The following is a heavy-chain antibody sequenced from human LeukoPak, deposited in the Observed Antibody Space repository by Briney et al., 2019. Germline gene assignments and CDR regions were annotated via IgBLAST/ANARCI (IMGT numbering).Heavy chain of an antibody. V-gene: IGHV3-48*01. CDR3: ARDRHVPATGVWDDY. Sequence: HPGGSLRLSCAASGFTFSSYSMNWVRQAPGKGLEWVSYISSSSSTIYYADSVKGRFTISRDNAKNSLYLQMNSLRAEDTAVYYCARDRHVPATGVWDDYWGQGTLVTVSS. D-gene: IGHD2-2*01. CDR2: ISSSSSTI. CDR1: GFTFSSYS. J-gene: IGHJ4*02.